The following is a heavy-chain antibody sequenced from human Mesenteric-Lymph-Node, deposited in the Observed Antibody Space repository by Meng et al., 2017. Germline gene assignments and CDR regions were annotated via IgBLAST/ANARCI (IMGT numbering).Heavy chain of an antibody. D-gene: IGHD3-22*01. CDR3: ARASDGSALRGFDP. J-gene: IGHJ5*02. V-gene: IGHV4-30-4*01. Sequence: QGQLQESGPGLVEPSQNLCHNRTVSGGSIRSGDYYWNWSRQPPGKGLEWIGYNFYSGSTYYNPSLKSRVTTSVDTSKNQFSLKLTSVTAADTAVYYCARASDGSALRGFDPWGQGTLVTVSS. CDR2: NFYSGST. CDR1: GGSIRSGDYY.